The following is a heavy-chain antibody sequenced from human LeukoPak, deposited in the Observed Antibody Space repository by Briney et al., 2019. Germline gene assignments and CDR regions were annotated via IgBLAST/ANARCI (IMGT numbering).Heavy chain of an antibody. V-gene: IGHV1-8*01. CDR3: ATKGPYSSGWHFDY. J-gene: IGHJ4*02. Sequence: ASVTVSCKASGYTFTSYDFNWLRQATGQGPEWMGWMNPNSGATAYAQKFQGRVTMTRSASINTAYMELTNLRSEDTAVYYCATKGPYSSGWHFDYWGQGTLVTVSS. CDR1: GYTFTSYD. CDR2: MNPNSGAT. D-gene: IGHD6-19*01.